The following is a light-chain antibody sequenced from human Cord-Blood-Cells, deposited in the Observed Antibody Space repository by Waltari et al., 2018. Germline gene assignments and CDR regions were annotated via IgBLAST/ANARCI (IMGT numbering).Light chain of an antibody. CDR2: DVS. J-gene: IGLJ3*02. Sequence: QSALTQPASVSGSPGQSITIPCTGTSSDVGGYNYVSWYQQHPGKAPKSMIYDVSNRPSGVSNRCSGSKSGNTASLTISGLQAEDEADYYCSSYTSSSTWVFGGGTKLTVL. V-gene: IGLV2-14*01. CDR3: SSYTSSSTWV. CDR1: SSDVGGYNY.